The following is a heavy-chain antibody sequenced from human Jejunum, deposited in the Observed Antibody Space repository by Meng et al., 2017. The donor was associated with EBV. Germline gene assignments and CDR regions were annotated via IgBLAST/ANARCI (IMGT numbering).Heavy chain of an antibody. V-gene: IGHV4-4*02. CDR2: LFHIWAT. J-gene: IGHJ5*02. D-gene: IGHD1-26*01. CDR1: GGSISSRYW. CDR3: ARDGGPSGSYAYWFDP. Sequence: GPRRVRPLGTLSRRCAVSGGSISSRYWWCWVRQPTGKGREWIGELFHIWATNYNTTLKSRVTMSVDKSKNHFSLKLTSLTSADTAVYYCARDGGPSGSYAYWFDPWGQGTLVTVSS.